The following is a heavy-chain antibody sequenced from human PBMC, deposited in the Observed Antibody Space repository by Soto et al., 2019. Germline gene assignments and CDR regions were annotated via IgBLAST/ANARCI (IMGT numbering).Heavy chain of an antibody. J-gene: IGHJ4*02. CDR3: ARDGVRGTVFFGYFDY. D-gene: IGHD3-3*01. Sequence: QVHLVESGGGVVQPGGSLRLSCAVPGIIFTGYGMHWVRQAPGKGLEWVAIIRFDGSNIHYADYVKGRFTISRDNSKNTLYLQMNSLRAEDTAVYYCARDGVRGTVFFGYFDYWGQGALVTVSS. CDR1: GIIFTGYG. CDR2: IRFDGSNI. V-gene: IGHV3-30*02.